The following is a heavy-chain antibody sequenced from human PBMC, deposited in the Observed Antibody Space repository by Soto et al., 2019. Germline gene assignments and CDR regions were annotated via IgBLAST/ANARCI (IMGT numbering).Heavy chain of an antibody. D-gene: IGHD4-4*01. V-gene: IGHV3-23*01. CDR3: VKDPTAYGNNY. CDR2: ISGSRNDGIT. Sequence: GGSLRLSCAASGFSFSNYAMNWVRQAPGEGLELVSFISGSRNDGITKYVDSVKGRFTISRDNSKNTLYLQMSSLRAEDTAVYSCVKDPTAYGNNYGGQGTLVPVP. J-gene: IGHJ4*02. CDR1: GFSFSNYA.